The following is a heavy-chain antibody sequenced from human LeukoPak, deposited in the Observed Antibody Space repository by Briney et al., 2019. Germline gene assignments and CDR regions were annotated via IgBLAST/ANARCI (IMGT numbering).Heavy chain of an antibody. CDR2: IWYDGSNK. D-gene: IGHD3-16*01. CDR1: GFTFSSYG. CDR3: AKPMITFGGVIGPAIDY. V-gene: IGHV3-33*06. J-gene: IGHJ4*02. Sequence: GGSPRLSCAASGFTFSSYGMHWVRQAPGKWLEWVAVIWYDGSNKYYADSVKGRFTISRDNSKNTLYLQMNSLRAEDTAVYYCAKPMITFGGVIGPAIDYWGQGTLVTLSS.